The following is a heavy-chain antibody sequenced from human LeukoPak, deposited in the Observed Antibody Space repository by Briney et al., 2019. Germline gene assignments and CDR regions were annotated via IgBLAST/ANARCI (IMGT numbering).Heavy chain of an antibody. CDR3: ARGDYSSSSQDH. D-gene: IGHD6-6*01. J-gene: IGHJ4*02. CDR2: ISYSGST. CDR1: GGSFSGYY. Sequence: PSETLSLTCAVYGGSFSGYYWGWIRQPPGKGLESIGSISYSGSTYYNPSLESRVTISIDTSKNQFSLKLSSVTAADTAVYYCARGDYSSSSQDHWGQGTLVTVSS. V-gene: IGHV4-34*01.